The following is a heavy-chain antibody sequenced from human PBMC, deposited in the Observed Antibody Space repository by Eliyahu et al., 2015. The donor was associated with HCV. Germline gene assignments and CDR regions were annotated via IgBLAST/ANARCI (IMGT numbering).Heavy chain of an antibody. CDR1: GYTFTXYY. D-gene: IGHD2-2*01. CDR3: ARDLEEAAAKGAYYYYTMDV. Sequence: QVQLVQSGAEVKKPGASVQVSCKASGYTFTXYYXXWVRQAPGQGLEWTGWIHPNXGGTNYAQNFQGRVTMTRDTSISTAYLELRGLTSDDTAVYYCARDLEEAAAKGAYYYYTMDVWGQGTTVTVSS. CDR2: IHPNXGGT. V-gene: IGHV1-2*02. J-gene: IGHJ6*02.